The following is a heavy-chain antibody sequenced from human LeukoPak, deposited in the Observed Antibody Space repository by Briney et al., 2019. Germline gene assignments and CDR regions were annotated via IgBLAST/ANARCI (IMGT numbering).Heavy chain of an antibody. CDR1: GGSISPYY. CDR3: ARHDNVPVIRHGFDH. D-gene: IGHD2-8*01. Sequence: KPSETLSLTCTVSGGSISPYYWTWIRQPPGKGLEWLGYIYSSGVTNYNPSLQSRLTISLDTSKNQFSLRVNSVTAADTAIYYCARHDNVPVIRHGFDHWGHGTLVTVSS. V-gene: IGHV4-59*08. J-gene: IGHJ4*01. CDR2: IYSSGVT.